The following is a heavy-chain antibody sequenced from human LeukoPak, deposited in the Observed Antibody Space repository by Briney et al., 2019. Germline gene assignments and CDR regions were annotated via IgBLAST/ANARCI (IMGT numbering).Heavy chain of an antibody. Sequence: ASVKVSCKASGYTITNNYMHWVRQAPGQGLEWMGWINPNSGGTNYAQKFQGRVTMTRDTSISTAYMELSRLRSDDTAVYYCARAGGSGSYYIYWGQGTLVTVSS. J-gene: IGHJ4*02. CDR1: GYTITNNY. CDR3: ARAGGSGSYYIY. V-gene: IGHV1-2*02. D-gene: IGHD3-10*01. CDR2: INPNSGGT.